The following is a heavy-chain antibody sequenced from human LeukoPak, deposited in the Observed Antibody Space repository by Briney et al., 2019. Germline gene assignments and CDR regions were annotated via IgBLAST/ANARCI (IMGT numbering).Heavy chain of an antibody. CDR2: IYYSGST. CDR1: GGSISSSSYY. Sequence: PSETLSLTCTVSGGSISSSSYYWGWIRQPPGKGLEWIGSIYYSGSTYYNPSLKSRVTISVDTSKNQFSLKLSSVTAADTAVYYCARHRLRVFGPSGIQRDYYYYYYMDVWGKGTTVTVSS. D-gene: IGHD5-12*01. CDR3: ARHRLRVFGPSGIQRDYYYYYYMDV. V-gene: IGHV4-39*01. J-gene: IGHJ6*03.